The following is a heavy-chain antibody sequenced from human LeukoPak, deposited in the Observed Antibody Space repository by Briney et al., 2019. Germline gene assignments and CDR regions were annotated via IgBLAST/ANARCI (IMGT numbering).Heavy chain of an antibody. CDR1: GFTFSSYT. Sequence: GGSLRLSCEASGFTFSSYTINCVRQAPGKGLEWVSSISSGSTNIYYADSVKGRFTISRDNAKNSLYLQMNSLRDEDTAVYYCARGRDSDYAFDYWGQGTLVTVSS. CDR3: ARGRDSDYAFDY. D-gene: IGHD4-17*01. CDR2: ISSGSTNI. V-gene: IGHV3-21*01. J-gene: IGHJ4*02.